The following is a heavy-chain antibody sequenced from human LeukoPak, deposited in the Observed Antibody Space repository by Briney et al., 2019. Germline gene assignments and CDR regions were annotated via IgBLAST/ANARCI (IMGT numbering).Heavy chain of an antibody. CDR1: GFTFSSYA. V-gene: IGHV3-23*01. D-gene: IGHD2/OR15-2a*01. Sequence: GGSLRLSCAGSGFTFSSYAMTWVRQLPGKGLEWVSGISGSAYSTYYADSVKGRFTISRDNSKNTLFLQMNSLRAEDTAIYYCARGPPNYFFDYWARGPLAPV. J-gene: IGHJ4*02. CDR2: ISGSAYST. CDR3: ARGPPNYFFDY.